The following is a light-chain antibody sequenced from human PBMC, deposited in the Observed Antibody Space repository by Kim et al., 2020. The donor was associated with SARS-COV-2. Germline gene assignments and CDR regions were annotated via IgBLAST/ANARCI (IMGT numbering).Light chain of an antibody. J-gene: IGKJ1*01. V-gene: IGKV3-20*01. CDR2: GAS. Sequence: SPGERATLPCRTSQNVDSSYIAWYQQKPGQTPKLLFYGASFRASGIPDRFSGTGSGTVFSLTISSLEPDDFAVYYCQQYGGSPGTFGQGTKVDIK. CDR1: QNVDSSY. CDR3: QQYGGSPGT.